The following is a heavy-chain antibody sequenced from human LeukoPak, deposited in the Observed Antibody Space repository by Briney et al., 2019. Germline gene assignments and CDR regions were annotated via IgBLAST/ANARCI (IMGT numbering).Heavy chain of an antibody. Sequence: SETLSLTCAVYGGSFSGYYWSWIRQPPGKGLEWIGEINHSGSTNYNPSLKSRVTISVDTSKNQFSLKLSSVTAADTAVYYCARWVYCSSTSCRRDYWGQGTLVTVSS. V-gene: IGHV4-34*01. D-gene: IGHD2-2*01. CDR3: ARWVYCSSTSCRRDY. J-gene: IGHJ4*02. CDR1: GGSFSGYY. CDR2: INHSGST.